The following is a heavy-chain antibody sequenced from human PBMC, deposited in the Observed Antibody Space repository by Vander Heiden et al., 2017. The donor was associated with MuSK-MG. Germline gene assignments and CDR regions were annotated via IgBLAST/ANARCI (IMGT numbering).Heavy chain of an antibody. D-gene: IGHD2-21*01. CDR1: GLSVRGYS. J-gene: IGHJ6*03. V-gene: IGHV3-48*01. CDR3: ARVVSCDGDCELIVRGAYMDV. CDR2: ISSASTSI. Sequence: EVELVVSGGGLVEPGGSLGLSCAASGLSVRGYSMNWVRQAPGKGLEWVSYISSASTSIYYADSVKGRFTVSRDNAKNSLDLQMDSLRVEDTAVYYCARVVSCDGDCELIVRGAYMDVWGKGTTVSVSS.